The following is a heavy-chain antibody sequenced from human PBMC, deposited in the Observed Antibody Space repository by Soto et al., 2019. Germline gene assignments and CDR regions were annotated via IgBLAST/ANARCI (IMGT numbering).Heavy chain of an antibody. CDR2: ISGSGDGT. J-gene: IGHJ4*02. Sequence: GWLRRSCAASGCTFSSFALSWVRQAPGKGLEWVSAISGSGDGTDYADSVKGRFTISRDNSKNTLYLQMNSLRAEDTDVYYCAGPGYSSQDYWGQGALVTVSS. V-gene: IGHV3-23*01. CDR3: AGPGYSSQDY. D-gene: IGHD5-18*01. CDR1: GCTFSSFA.